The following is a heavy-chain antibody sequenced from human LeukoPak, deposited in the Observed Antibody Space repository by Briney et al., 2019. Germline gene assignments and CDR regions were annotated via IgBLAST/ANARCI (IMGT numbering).Heavy chain of an antibody. Sequence: AGGSLRLSCAASGFTFSSYAMHWVRQAPGKGLEYVSAISSNGGSTYYANSVKGRFAISRDNSKNTLYLQMGSLRAEDMAVYYCARDGPYYDILTGYYTGYYCYMDVWGKGTTVTVSS. CDR3: ARDGPYYDILTGYYTGYYCYMDV. CDR2: ISSNGGST. D-gene: IGHD3-9*01. CDR1: GFTFSSYA. J-gene: IGHJ6*03. V-gene: IGHV3-64*01.